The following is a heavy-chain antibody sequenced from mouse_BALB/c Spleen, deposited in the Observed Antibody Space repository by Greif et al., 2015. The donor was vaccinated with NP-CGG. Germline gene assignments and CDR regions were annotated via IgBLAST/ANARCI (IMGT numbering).Heavy chain of an antibody. CDR1: GFTFSSYA. Sequence: EVKVVESGGGLVKPGGSLKLSCAASGFTFSSYAMSWVRQSPEKRLEWVAEISSGGSYTYYPDTVTGRFTISRDNAKNTLYLEMSSLRSEDTAMYYCARAYYGSSYKYFDVWGAGTTVTVSS. D-gene: IGHD1-1*01. V-gene: IGHV5-9-4*01. CDR3: ARAYYGSSYKYFDV. J-gene: IGHJ1*01. CDR2: ISSGGSYT.